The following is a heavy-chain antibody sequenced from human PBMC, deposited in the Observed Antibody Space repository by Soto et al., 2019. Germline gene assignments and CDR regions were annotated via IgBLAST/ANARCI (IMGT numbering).Heavy chain of an antibody. V-gene: IGHV1-18*01. CDR2: IVTYNGNT. CDR3: ARGPQTSGRRGKGFDQ. Sequence: ASVKVSCKTSGYTFTSYGISWVRQAPGQGLEWMGWIVTYNGNTNSAQKFQGRVIMTTDTSTSTAYMELKSLRSDDTAVYYCARGPQTSGRRGKGFDQWGQGTMVT. CDR1: GYTFTSYG. J-gene: IGHJ5*02.